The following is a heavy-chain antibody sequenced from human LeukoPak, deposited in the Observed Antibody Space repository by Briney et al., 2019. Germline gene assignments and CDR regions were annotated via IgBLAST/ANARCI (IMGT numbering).Heavy chain of an antibody. V-gene: IGHV1-2*02. Sequence: ASVKVSCKASGYTFTGYYMHWVRQAPGQGLEWMGWINPNHGDTNYAQKFQGRVTMTRDTSISTAYMELSRLRSDDTAVYYCARKIEYCSGGSCYLFDYWGQGTLVTVSS. CDR3: ARKIEYCSGGSCYLFDY. CDR2: INPNHGDT. CDR1: GYTFTGYY. D-gene: IGHD2-15*01. J-gene: IGHJ4*02.